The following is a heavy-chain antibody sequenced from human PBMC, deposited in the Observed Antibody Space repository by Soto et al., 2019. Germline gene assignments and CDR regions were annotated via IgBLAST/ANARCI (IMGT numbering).Heavy chain of an antibody. CDR3: ARVGSSGWSPDY. CDR2: INHSGST. Sequence: SETLSLTCAVYGGSFSVYYWSWIRQPPGKGLEWIGEINHSGSTNYNPSLKSRVTISVDTSKNQFSLKLSSVTAADTAVYYCARVGSSGWSPDYWGRGTLVTVSS. D-gene: IGHD6-19*01. J-gene: IGHJ4*02. CDR1: GGSFSVYY. V-gene: IGHV4-34*01.